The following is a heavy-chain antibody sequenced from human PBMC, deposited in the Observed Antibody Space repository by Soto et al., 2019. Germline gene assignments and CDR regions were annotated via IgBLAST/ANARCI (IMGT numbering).Heavy chain of an antibody. V-gene: IGHV1-69*01. Sequence: QVQLVQSGAEVKKPGSSVKVSCKASGGTFSSYAISWVRQAPGQGLEWMGGIIPIFGTANYAQKFQGRVTIIADESTRTAYMELSSLRSEETAVYYCASVLIGGDGFDYWGQGTLVTVSS. CDR2: IIPIFGTA. CDR3: ASVLIGGDGFDY. D-gene: IGHD2-21*01. CDR1: GGTFSSYA. J-gene: IGHJ4*02.